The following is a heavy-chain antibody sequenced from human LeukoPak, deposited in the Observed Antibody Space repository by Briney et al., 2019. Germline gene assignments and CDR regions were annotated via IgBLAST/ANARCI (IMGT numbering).Heavy chain of an antibody. Sequence: GGSLRLSCAASGFTVSSNYMSWVRQAPGKGLEWVSVIYSGGSTYYADSVKGRVTISRDNSKNTLYLQMNSLRAEDTAVYYCARIPSDYGSGSFGAFDIWGQGTMVTVSS. CDR1: GFTVSSNY. V-gene: IGHV3-66*01. D-gene: IGHD3-10*01. CDR3: ARIPSDYGSGSFGAFDI. CDR2: IYSGGST. J-gene: IGHJ3*02.